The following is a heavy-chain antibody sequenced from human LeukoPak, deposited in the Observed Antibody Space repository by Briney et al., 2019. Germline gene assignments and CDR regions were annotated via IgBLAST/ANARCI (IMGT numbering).Heavy chain of an antibody. J-gene: IGHJ6*02. CDR1: GFTFSSYS. CDR3: TRPQYGDAIYGMDV. Sequence: GGSLRLSCAASGFTFSSYSMNWVRQASGKGLEWVGRIRSKANSYATAYAASVKGRFTISRDDSKNTAYLQMNSLKTEDTAVYYCTRPQYGDAIYGMDVWGQGTTVTVSS. CDR2: IRSKANSYAT. V-gene: IGHV3-73*01. D-gene: IGHD4-17*01.